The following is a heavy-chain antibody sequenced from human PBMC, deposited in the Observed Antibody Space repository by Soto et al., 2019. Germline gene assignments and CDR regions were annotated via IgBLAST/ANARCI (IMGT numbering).Heavy chain of an antibody. CDR1: GNTFTGYY. V-gene: IGHV1-2*04. CDR2: INPNSGGT. J-gene: IGHJ4*02. Sequence: QVQLVQSGAEVKKPGASVKVSCKASGNTFTGYYMHWVRQAPGQGLEWMGWINPNSGGTNYAQKFQGWVTMNRDTSISTAHMEVSRLSTDDTAVYYCARDPGEVDTTHFGYWGQGTLVNVSS. CDR3: ARDPGEVDTTHFGY. D-gene: IGHD1-26*01.